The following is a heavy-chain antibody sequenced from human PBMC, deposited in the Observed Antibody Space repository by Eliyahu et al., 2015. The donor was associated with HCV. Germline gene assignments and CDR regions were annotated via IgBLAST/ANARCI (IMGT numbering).Heavy chain of an antibody. CDR2: VYFXGRT. J-gene: IGHJ5*02. V-gene: IGHV4-39*07. Sequence: LQLQESGPGLVKPSKTLSLTCSVSGGXISNSYQXWGWVRQSPGEGLQWIGSVYFXGRTNYHPSLKNRITISIDAPKNEFYLRLTSVTAADTAMYYCARMGEQLVRGDNWFDPWGQGALVIVSS. CDR3: ARMGEQLVRGDNWFDP. CDR1: GGXISNSYQX. D-gene: IGHD3-10*01.